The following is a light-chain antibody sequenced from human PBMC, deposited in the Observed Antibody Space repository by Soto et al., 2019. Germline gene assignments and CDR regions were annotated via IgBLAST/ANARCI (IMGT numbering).Light chain of an antibody. J-gene: IGKJ3*01. CDR2: AAS. V-gene: IGKV1-9*01. CDR3: QQYNRWPFT. CDR1: QDISTH. Sequence: DIQLTQSPSFLSASVGDRVTVTCRASQDISTHFGWYQQKPGKAPKLLIYAASTLQSGVPSRFSGSGSGTEFTLTISSLQPEDFAVYYCQQYNRWPFTFGPGTKVDIK.